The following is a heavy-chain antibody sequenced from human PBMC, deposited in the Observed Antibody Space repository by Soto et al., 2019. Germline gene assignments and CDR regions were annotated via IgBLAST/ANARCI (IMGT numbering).Heavy chain of an antibody. D-gene: IGHD4-17*01. Sequence: DVQLLESGGGLVQPGGSLRLSCDASGFTFSSYAMCWVRQAPGKGLEWVSTISSSGGITYYADSMKGRLTISRDNSKNALNLQMNSLRSGDTAIYYCAKDSIGLGDYVIQSWGPGTRVTVSS. J-gene: IGHJ5*02. CDR2: ISSSGGIT. CDR3: AKDSIGLGDYVIQS. V-gene: IGHV3-23*01. CDR1: GFTFSSYA.